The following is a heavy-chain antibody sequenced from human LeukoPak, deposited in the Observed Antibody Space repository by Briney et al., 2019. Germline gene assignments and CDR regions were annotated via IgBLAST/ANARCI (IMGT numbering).Heavy chain of an antibody. Sequence: SETLSLTCTVSGGSISTSNYYWGWIRQPPGKGPEWIGNIFYSGSTYYSPSLKSRVTISLDTSRNQFSLKLNSVTAADTAVYYCARGRYSGSYHYWGQGTLVTVSS. V-gene: IGHV4-39*07. CDR2: IFYSGST. D-gene: IGHD1-26*01. CDR1: GGSISTSNYY. CDR3: ARGRYSGSYHY. J-gene: IGHJ4*02.